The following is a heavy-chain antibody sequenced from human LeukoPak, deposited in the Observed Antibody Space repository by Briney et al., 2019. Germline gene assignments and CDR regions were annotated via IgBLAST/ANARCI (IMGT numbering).Heavy chain of an antibody. CDR2: ISAYNGNT. V-gene: IGHV1-18*01. J-gene: IGHJ4*02. D-gene: IGHD3-22*01. CDR1: GYTFTSYG. Sequence: ASVKVSCKASGYTFTSYGISWVRQAPGQGLEWMGWISAYNGNTNYAQKLQGRVTMTTDTSTSTAYMELRSLRSDDTAVYYCARVEDSSGLGVSDYWGQGTLVTVSS. CDR3: ARVEDSSGLGVSDY.